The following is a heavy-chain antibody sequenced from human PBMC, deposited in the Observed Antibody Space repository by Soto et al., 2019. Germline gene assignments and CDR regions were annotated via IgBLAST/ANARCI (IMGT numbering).Heavy chain of an antibody. J-gene: IGHJ4*02. CDR2: INPNSGGT. D-gene: IGHD3-22*01. Sequence: GASVKVSCKASGYTFTGYYMHWVRQAPGQGLEWMGWINPNSGGTNYAQKFQGWVTMTRDTSISTAYMELSRLRSDDTAVYYCAKHYIDSSCYYVLDYWGQGTLVTVSS. CDR1: GYTFTGYY. CDR3: AKHYIDSSCYYVLDY. V-gene: IGHV1-2*04.